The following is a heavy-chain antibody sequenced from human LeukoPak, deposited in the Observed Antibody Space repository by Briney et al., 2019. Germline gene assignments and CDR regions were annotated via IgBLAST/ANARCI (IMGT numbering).Heavy chain of an antibody. CDR3: ARPAVAGLRAGGYDY. CDR2: ISSDGSII. CDR1: GFSLSSYW. J-gene: IGHJ4*02. Sequence: PGGYLRLSCAASGFSLSSYWMHWVRQAPGKGLVWVSRISSDGSIINYADSVKGRFTISRDNAKNTLYLQMNSLRVEDTAVYYCARPAVAGLRAGGYDYWGQGTLVTVSS. D-gene: IGHD6-19*01. V-gene: IGHV3-74*01.